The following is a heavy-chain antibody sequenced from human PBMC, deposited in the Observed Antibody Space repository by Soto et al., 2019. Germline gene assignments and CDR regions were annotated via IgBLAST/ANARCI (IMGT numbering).Heavy chain of an antibody. V-gene: IGHV3-72*01. J-gene: IGHJ2*01. CDR2: TRNKANRYTT. Sequence: DVQLVESGGGLAQPGGSLRLSCAVSGFTFSDPYMDWVRQAPGKGLEWVGRTRNKANRYTTEYAASVKGRFTVSRDDSKSSLYLQMNSLTTEDTAIYYCARSTGNHRYFDLWGRGTLVTVSS. D-gene: IGHD3-9*01. CDR1: GFTFSDPY. CDR3: ARSTGNHRYFDL.